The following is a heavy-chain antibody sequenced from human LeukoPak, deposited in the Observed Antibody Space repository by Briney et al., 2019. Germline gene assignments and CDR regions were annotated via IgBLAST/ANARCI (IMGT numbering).Heavy chain of an antibody. V-gene: IGHV3-7*01. Sequence: PGGSLRLSCAASGFTFSSYWMSWVRQAPGKGLEWVANIKQDGSEKYYVDSVKGRLTISRDNAKNSLYLQMNSLRAEDTAVYYCARDRGGYLGAFDIWGQGTMVTVSS. CDR3: ARDRGGYLGAFDI. D-gene: IGHD1-26*01. CDR2: IKQDGSEK. J-gene: IGHJ3*02. CDR1: GFTFSSYW.